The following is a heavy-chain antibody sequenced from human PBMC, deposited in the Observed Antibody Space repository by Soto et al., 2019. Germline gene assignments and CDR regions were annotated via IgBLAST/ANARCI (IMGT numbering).Heavy chain of an antibody. V-gene: IGHV4-39*01. CDR3: ARLQGYCIRTSCSGYYAMDV. CDR1: SGSISSSSYT. D-gene: IGHD2-2*01. J-gene: IGHJ6*02. Sequence: SETLSLTCTVSSGSISSSSYTWDWIRQAPGKGLEWIGSIYYSGSTYYNPSLKSRITVSVDTSKNQFSLNLSSVTAADTAVYYCARLQGYCIRTSCSGYYAMDVWGQGTTVT. CDR2: IYYSGST.